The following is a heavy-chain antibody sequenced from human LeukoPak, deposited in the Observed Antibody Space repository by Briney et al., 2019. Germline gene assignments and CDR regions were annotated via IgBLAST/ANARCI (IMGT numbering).Heavy chain of an antibody. J-gene: IGHJ4*02. V-gene: IGHV6-1*01. CDR3: SRSDGASDFDY. CDR2: TYYRSKWYN. D-gene: IGHD5-24*01. CDR1: GDSVSSNRAS. Sequence: SQTLSRTCAISGDSVSSNRASWTWIRQSPSRGLEWLGRTYYRSKWYNDYAVSLKSRISINPDTSKNQFSLQLNSVTPEDTAVYYCSRSDGASDFDYWGQGTLVTVS.